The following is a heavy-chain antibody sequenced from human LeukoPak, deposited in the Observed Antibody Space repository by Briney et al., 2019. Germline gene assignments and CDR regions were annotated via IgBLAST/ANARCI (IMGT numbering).Heavy chain of an antibody. V-gene: IGHV1-2*02. CDR3: ARGGTICSGGDCYLNWLDP. D-gene: IGHD2-21*02. CDR1: GYTFSGYY. J-gene: IGHJ5*02. CDR2: INPNSGGT. Sequence: ASVKVPCKASGYTFSGYYMHWVRQAPGQGLEWMGWINPNSGGTNCAQKFQGRVTMTRDTSISTAYMDLSRLTSDDTAVYYCARGGTICSGGDCYLNWLDPWGQGTLVTVSS.